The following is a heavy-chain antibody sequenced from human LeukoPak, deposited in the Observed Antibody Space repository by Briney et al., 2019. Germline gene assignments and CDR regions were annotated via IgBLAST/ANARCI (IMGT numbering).Heavy chain of an antibody. CDR1: GGTFSSYA. CDR2: IIPILGIA. V-gene: IGHV1-69*04. CDR3: ARVKYSSIWNDAFDI. Sequence: SVKVSCKASGGTFSSYAISWVRQAPGQGLEWMGRIIPILGIANYAQKFQGRVTITADKSTSTAYMELSSLRSEDTAVYYCARVKYSSIWNDAFDIWGQGTMVTVSS. D-gene: IGHD6-13*01. J-gene: IGHJ3*02.